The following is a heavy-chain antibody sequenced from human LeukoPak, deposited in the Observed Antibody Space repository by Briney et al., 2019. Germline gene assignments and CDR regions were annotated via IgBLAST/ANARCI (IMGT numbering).Heavy chain of an antibody. CDR2: IRYDGSNK. CDR1: GFTFSSYG. Sequence: PGGSLRLSCAASGFTFSSYGMHWVRQAPGKGLEGVAFIRYDGSNKYYADSVKGRFTISRDNAKNSLFLQMNSLRAEHTAVYYCVREYCSGRSCSDAFDIWGQGTMVTVSS. V-gene: IGHV3-30*02. J-gene: IGHJ3*02. CDR3: VREYCSGRSCSDAFDI. D-gene: IGHD2-15*01.